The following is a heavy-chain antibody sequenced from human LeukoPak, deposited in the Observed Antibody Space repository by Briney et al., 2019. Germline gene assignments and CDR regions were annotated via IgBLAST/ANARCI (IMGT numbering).Heavy chain of an antibody. D-gene: IGHD2-15*01. CDR1: GFTFSTYA. J-gene: IGHJ4*02. Sequence: GGSLRLSCAASGFTFSTYAMSWVRQAPGKGLEWVSTISGSGGNSYYADSVKGRFTISRDNSQNTLYLQMNSLRAEDTAVYLCAKSPPEYCGSGSCYLYFDNWGQGSLVTVSS. V-gene: IGHV3-23*01. CDR3: AKSPPEYCGSGSCYLYFDN. CDR2: ISGSGGNS.